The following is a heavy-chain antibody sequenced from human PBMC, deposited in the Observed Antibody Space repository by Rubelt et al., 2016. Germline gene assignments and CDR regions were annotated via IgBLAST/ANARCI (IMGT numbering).Heavy chain of an antibody. J-gene: IGHJ5*02. CDR3: ARTSRRFGGWFDP. D-gene: IGHD3-3*01. Sequence: EAWMNWVRQAPGKGLEWVGRIKRKTDGGTSDHAAPVKGRFTISRDDSENTLFLQMNSLRTEDAAVYYCARTSRRFGGWFDPWGQGTLVTVSS. CDR2: IKRKTDGGTS. V-gene: IGHV3-15*07. CDR1: EAW.